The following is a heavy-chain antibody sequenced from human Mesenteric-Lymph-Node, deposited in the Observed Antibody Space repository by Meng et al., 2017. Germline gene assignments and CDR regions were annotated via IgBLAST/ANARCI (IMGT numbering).Heavy chain of an antibody. CDR1: GYTFTSYY. J-gene: IGHJ4*02. CDR2: ISAYNGNT. D-gene: IGHD3-22*01. CDR3: ARPDYYDSSGRNYYFDY. Sequence: ASVKVSCKASGYTFTSYYIHWVRQAPGQGLECMGWISAYNGNTNYAQKLQGRVTMTTDTSTSTAYMELRSLRSDDTAVYYCARPDYYDSSGRNYYFDYWGQGTLVTVSS. V-gene: IGHV1-18*04.